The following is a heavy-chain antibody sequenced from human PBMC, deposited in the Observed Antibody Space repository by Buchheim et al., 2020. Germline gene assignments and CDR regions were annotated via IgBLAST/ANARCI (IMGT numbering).Heavy chain of an antibody. CDR3: ARVSSLWFRESYGMDV. Sequence: EVQLVESGGGLVQPGGSLRLSCAASGFTFSSYWMSWVRQAPGKGLEWVANIKQDGSEKYNVDSVKARFTISRDNAKTSLNLQMNSLRAEDTAVYYCARVSSLWFRESYGMDVWGQGTT. CDR1: GFTFSSYW. J-gene: IGHJ6*02. CDR2: IKQDGSEK. D-gene: IGHD3-10*01. V-gene: IGHV3-7*01.